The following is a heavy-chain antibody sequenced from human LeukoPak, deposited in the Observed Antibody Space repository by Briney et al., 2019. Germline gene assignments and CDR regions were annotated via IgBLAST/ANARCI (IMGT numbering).Heavy chain of an antibody. CDR3: ARGLPYYFDY. V-gene: IGHV4-34*01. CDR1: GGSFSGYY. Sequence: SETLSLTCAVYGGSFSGYYWSWIRQPPGKGLEWIGEINHSGSTNYNPPLKSRVTISVDTSKNQFSLKLSSVTAADTAVYYCARGLPYYFDYWGQGTLVTVSS. CDR2: INHSGST. J-gene: IGHJ4*02.